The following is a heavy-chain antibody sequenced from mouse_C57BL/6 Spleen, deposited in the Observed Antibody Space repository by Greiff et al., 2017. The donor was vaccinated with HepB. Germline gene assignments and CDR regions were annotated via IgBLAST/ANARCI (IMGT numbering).Heavy chain of an antibody. CDR3: ARSQDTDYYAMDY. Sequence: EVQLQQSGAELVKPGASVKLSCTASGFNIKDYYMHWVKQRTEQGLEWIGRIDPEDGETKYTPKFQGKATITADTSYNTAYLQLSSLTSEDTAVNYGARSQDTDYYAMDYWGQGTSVTVSS. D-gene: IGHD3-2*02. CDR1: GFNIKDYY. V-gene: IGHV14-2*01. J-gene: IGHJ4*01. CDR2: IDPEDGET.